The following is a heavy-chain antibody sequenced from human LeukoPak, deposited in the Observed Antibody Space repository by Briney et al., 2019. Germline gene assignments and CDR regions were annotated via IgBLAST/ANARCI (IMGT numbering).Heavy chain of an antibody. CDR2: INPNSCGT. Sequence: ASVTVSCMASGYTFTGYYMHWVRQAPGQGLEWMGWINPNSCGTNYAQKFQGRVTMTRDTSISTAYMELSRLRSDDTAVYYCAREGGYSSGLNWFDPWGQGTLVTVSS. CDR3: AREGGYSSGLNWFDP. D-gene: IGHD6-19*01. J-gene: IGHJ5*02. CDR1: GYTFTGYY. V-gene: IGHV1-2*02.